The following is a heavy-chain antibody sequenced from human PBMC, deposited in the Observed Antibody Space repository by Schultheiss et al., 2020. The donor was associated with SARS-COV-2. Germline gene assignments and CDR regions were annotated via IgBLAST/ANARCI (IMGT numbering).Heavy chain of an antibody. CDR1: GGSISSTTFY. Sequence: SETLSLTCTVSGGSISSTTFYWSWIRQPPGKGLEWIGYIYYSGSTNYNPSLKSRVTISVDTSKNQFSLKLSSVTAADTAVYYCARTREYCSGGSCYLNWFDPWGQGTLVTVSS. V-gene: IGHV4-61*05. D-gene: IGHD2-15*01. CDR2: IYYSGST. CDR3: ARTREYCSGGSCYLNWFDP. J-gene: IGHJ5*02.